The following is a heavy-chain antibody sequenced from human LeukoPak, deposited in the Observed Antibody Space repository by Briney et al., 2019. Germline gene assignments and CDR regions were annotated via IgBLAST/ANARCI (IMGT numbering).Heavy chain of an antibody. D-gene: IGHD5-12*01. CDR1: GYTFTSYG. V-gene: IGHV1-18*01. J-gene: IGHJ4*02. CDR3: ARRNTGRGYSGYDWDYFDY. CDR2: ISAYNGNT. Sequence: GASVKVSCKASGYTFTSYGISWVRQAPGQGLEWMGWISAYNGNTNYAQKLQGRVTMTTDTSTSTAYMELRSLRSDDTAVYYCARRNTGRGYSGYDWDYFDYWGQGTLVTVSS.